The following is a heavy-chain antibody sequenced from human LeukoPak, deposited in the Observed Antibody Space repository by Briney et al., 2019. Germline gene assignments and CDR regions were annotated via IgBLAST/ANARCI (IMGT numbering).Heavy chain of an antibody. V-gene: IGHV3-21*01. CDR1: GFTFSSYS. CDR2: ISSSSSYI. Sequence: TGGSLRLSCAASGFTFSSYSMNWVRQAPGKGLEWVSSISSSSSYIYYADSVKGRFTISRDNAKNSLYLQMNSLRAEDTAVYYCTTANTYSPGYWNDGLFDYWGQGTLVTVSS. J-gene: IGHJ4*02. CDR3: TTANTYSPGYWNDGLFDY. D-gene: IGHD1-1*01.